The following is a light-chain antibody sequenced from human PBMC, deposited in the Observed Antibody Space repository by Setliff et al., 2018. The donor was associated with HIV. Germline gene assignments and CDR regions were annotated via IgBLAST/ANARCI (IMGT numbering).Light chain of an antibody. CDR2: DDS. V-gene: IGLV3-21*03. Sequence: SYELTQPPSVSVAPGKTARVTCGGNDIGSKSVHWYQQKPGQAPVLVVYDDSDRPSWIPERFSGSNSGNTATLTISRVEAGDEADYYCQVWDNTSDHYVFGSGTKVTVL. CDR1: DIGSKS. J-gene: IGLJ1*01. CDR3: QVWDNTSDHYV.